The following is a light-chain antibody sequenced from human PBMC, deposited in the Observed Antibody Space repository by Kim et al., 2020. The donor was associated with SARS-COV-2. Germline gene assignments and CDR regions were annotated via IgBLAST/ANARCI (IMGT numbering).Light chain of an antibody. Sequence: QSVLTQAPSVSGTPGQRVTISCSGSRSNIGTYTVNWYQHLPGTAPKLLIYLDDQRPSGVPNRFSGSKSGTSASLAISGLQSEDEADYYCAAWDDSLNGSYVFGTGTKVTVL. CDR3: AAWDDSLNGSYV. CDR2: LDD. J-gene: IGLJ1*01. CDR1: RSNIGTYT. V-gene: IGLV1-44*01.